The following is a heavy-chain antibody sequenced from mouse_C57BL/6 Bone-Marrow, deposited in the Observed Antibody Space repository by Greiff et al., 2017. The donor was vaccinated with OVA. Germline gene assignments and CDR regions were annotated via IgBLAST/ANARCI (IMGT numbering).Heavy chain of an antibody. CDR3: ERTERGGYYYGSRAWFAY. V-gene: IGHV1-62-2*01. J-gene: IGHJ3*01. CDR2: FYPGSGSI. D-gene: IGHD1-1*01. Sequence: VQLQQSGAELVKPGASVKLSCKASGYTFTEYTIHWVKQRSGQGLEWIGWFYPGSGSIKYNEKFKDKATLTADKSSSTVSMELSRLTTEGSEVYFGERTERGGYYYGSRAWFAYWGQGTLVTVSA. CDR1: GYTFTEYT.